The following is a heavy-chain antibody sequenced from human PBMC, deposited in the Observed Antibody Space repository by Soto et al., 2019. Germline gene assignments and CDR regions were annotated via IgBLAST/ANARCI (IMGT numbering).Heavy chain of an antibody. CDR3: ARGSTGYSSSWYRY. CDR2: VYNGNT. D-gene: IGHD6-13*01. CDR1: GGSISGYY. Sequence: SETLSLTCTISGGSISGYYWTWIRQSPGKGLEYIGYVYNGNTNYNPSLNSRVTISVDTSKNQFSLKLSSVTAADTAVYYCARGSTGYSSSWYRYWGQGTLVTVSS. V-gene: IGHV4-59*08. J-gene: IGHJ4*02.